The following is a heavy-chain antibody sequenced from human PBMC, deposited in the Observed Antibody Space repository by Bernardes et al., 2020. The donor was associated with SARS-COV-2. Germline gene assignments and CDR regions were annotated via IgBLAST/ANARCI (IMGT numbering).Heavy chain of an antibody. D-gene: IGHD2-2*01. J-gene: IGHJ6*02. CDR2: ISSSGSTI. V-gene: IGHV3-48*03. Sequence: GGSLRLSCAASGFTFSSYEMNWVRQAPGKGLEWVSYISSSGSTIYYADSVKGRFTISRDKAKHSLYLQMNSLRAEDTAGYYCARGSPEGWIVVVPAAMLLRGGMDVWGQGTTVTVSS. CDR3: ARGSPEGWIVVVPAAMLLRGGMDV. CDR1: GFTFSSYE.